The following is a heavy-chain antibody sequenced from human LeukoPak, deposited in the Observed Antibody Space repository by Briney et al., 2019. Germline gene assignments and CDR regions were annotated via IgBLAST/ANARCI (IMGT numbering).Heavy chain of an antibody. D-gene: IGHD2-2*01. CDR2: IYYSGST. CDR1: GDSISSYY. J-gene: IGHJ4*02. CDR3: ARHADIVVVPAAAGWGYYFDY. Sequence: SETLSLNCTVSGDSISSYYWSWIRQPPGKGLEWIGYIYYSGSTNYNPSLKSRVTISVDTSKNQFSLKLSSVTAADTAVYYCARHADIVVVPAAAGWGYYFDYWGQGTLVTVSS. V-gene: IGHV4-59*01.